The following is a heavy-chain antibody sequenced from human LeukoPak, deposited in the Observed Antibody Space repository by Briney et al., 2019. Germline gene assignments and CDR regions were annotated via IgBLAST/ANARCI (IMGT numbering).Heavy chain of an antibody. Sequence: ASVKVSCKVSGYTLTELSMHWVRQAPGKGLEWMGGFDPEDGETIYAQKFQGRVTMTEDTSTDTAYMELSSLRSEDTAVYYCATAIYPGHYYDSSGSFSGFDYWGQGTLVTVSS. CDR2: FDPEDGET. CDR1: GYTLTELS. CDR3: ATAIYPGHYYDSSGSFSGFDY. V-gene: IGHV1-24*01. J-gene: IGHJ4*02. D-gene: IGHD3-22*01.